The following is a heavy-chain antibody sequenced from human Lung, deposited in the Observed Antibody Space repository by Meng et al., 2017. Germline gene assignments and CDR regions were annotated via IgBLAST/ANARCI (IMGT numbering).Heavy chain of an antibody. CDR1: GGSFCDYY. J-gene: IGHJ4*02. CDR3: ARGPTTMAHDFDY. V-gene: IGHV4-34*01. D-gene: IGHD4-11*01. CDR2: INHSGST. Sequence: QGQLPQLGAGLLNPSDTLSLTCVSAGGSFCDYYWIWLRQPPGKGLEWIGEINHSGSTNYNPSLGSRATISVDTSQNNLSLKLSSVTAADSAVYYCARGPTTMAHDFDYWGQGTLVTVSS.